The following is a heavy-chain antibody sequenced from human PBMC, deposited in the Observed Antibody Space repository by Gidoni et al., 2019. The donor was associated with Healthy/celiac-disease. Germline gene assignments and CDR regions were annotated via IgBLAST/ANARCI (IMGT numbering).Heavy chain of an antibody. CDR3: ARDLLWWENFQH. D-gene: IGHD3-10*01. Sequence: EVQLVESGGGLVQPGGSLRLSCAASGFTFSIYWMSWVRQAPGKGLEWVANIKQDGSEKYYVDSVKGRFTISRDNAKNSLYLQMNSLRAEDTAVYYCARDLLWWENFQHWGQGTLVTVSS. CDR2: IKQDGSEK. J-gene: IGHJ1*01. CDR1: GFTFSIYW. V-gene: IGHV3-7*01.